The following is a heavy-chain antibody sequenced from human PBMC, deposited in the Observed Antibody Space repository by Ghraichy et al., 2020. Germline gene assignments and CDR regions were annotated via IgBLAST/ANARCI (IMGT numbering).Heavy chain of an antibody. Sequence: SENLSLTCAVYGDSFSGYYWSWIRQPPGKGLEWIGEINHSGRTNYNPSLKSRVTISVDTSKNQFSLKLTSVTAADTAVYYCARSGYCSTTSCPRGNWFDPWGQGTLVTVSS. D-gene: IGHD2-2*01. CDR3: ARSGYCSTTSCPRGNWFDP. J-gene: IGHJ5*02. CDR2: INHSGRT. CDR1: GDSFSGYY. V-gene: IGHV4-34*01.